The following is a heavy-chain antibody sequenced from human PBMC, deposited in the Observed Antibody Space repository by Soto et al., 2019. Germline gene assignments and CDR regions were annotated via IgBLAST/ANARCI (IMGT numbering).Heavy chain of an antibody. Sequence: GGSLRLSCAASGFTFSSYAMSWVRQAPGKGLEWVSAISGSGGSTYYADSVKGRFTISRDNSKNTLYLQMNSLRAEDTAVYYCAKDSTRYYYYYGMDVWGQGTTVTVSS. CDR2: ISGSGGST. CDR3: AKDSTRYYYYYGMDV. CDR1: GFTFSSYA. V-gene: IGHV3-23*01. J-gene: IGHJ6*02.